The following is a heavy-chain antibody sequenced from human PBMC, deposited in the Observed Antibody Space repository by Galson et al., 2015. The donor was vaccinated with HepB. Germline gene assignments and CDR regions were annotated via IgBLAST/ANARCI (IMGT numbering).Heavy chain of an antibody. CDR1: GYSFKSYA. V-gene: IGHV7-4-1*02. D-gene: IGHD2-2*01. Sequence: SVKVSCKASGYSFKSYAMNWVRQAPGQGLEWMGWINTNTGNPTYAQGFTGRFVFSLDTSVSTAYLQISSLKAEDTAVYYCARVTRYYCSSTSCYFPWYFDLWGRGTLVTVSS. CDR2: INTNTGNP. J-gene: IGHJ2*01. CDR3: ARVTRYYCSSTSCYFPWYFDL.